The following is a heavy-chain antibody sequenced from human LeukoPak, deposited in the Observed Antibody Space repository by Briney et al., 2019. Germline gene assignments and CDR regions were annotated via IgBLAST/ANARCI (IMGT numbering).Heavy chain of an antibody. CDR1: GFTFSSYW. V-gene: IGHV3-74*01. CDR3: ARELDTAMVGTDY. CDR2: INSDGSST. J-gene: IGHJ4*02. Sequence: GGSLRLSCAASGFTFSSYWMHWVRHAPGKGLVWVSRINSDGSSTIYADSVKGRFTISRDNAKNTLCLQMNSLRAEDTAVYYCARELDTAMVGTDYWGQGTLVTVSS. D-gene: IGHD5-18*01.